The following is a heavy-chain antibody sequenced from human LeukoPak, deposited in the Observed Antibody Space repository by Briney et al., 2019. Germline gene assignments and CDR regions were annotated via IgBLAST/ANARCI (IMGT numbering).Heavy chain of an antibody. V-gene: IGHV3-23*01. Sequence: PGGSLRLSCAASGFTFSSYAMSWVRQAPGKGLEWVSAISGSGGSTYYADSVKGRFTISRDNSKNTLYLQMNSLRAEDTAVYYCAKDRGYCSSTSCYGFSLGDYWGQGTLVTVSS. J-gene: IGHJ4*02. D-gene: IGHD2-2*01. CDR1: GFTFSSYA. CDR3: AKDRGYCSSTSCYGFSLGDY. CDR2: ISGSGGST.